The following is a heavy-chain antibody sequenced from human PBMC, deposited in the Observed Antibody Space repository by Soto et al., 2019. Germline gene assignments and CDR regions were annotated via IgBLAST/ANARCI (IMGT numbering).Heavy chain of an antibody. CDR2: IYWDDDK. D-gene: IGHD1-1*01. CDR1: GFSLSTTGVG. V-gene: IGHV2-5*02. Sequence: QITLKESGPTLVNPTQTLTLTCTFSGFSLSTTGVGVGWIRQPPGKALECLALIYWDDDKRYNPSLKNRLTIAKDTSRNQVVLTMTNMDPVDTATYFCAHRRGPYSNWNDGDFDYLGQGTLVTVSS. CDR3: AHRRGPYSNWNDGDFDY. J-gene: IGHJ4*02.